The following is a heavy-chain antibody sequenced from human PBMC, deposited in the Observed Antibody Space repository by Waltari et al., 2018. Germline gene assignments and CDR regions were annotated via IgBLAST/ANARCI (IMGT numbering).Heavy chain of an antibody. J-gene: IGHJ4*02. V-gene: IGHV3-23*01. Sequence: EVQLLESGGGLVQPGGSLRLSCAASGFTFSSYAMSWVRQAPGKGLDWVSAISGSGGSTYYADSVKGRFTISRDNSKNTLYLQMNSLRAEDTAVYYCAKDQEIARYYFDYWGQGTLVTVSS. D-gene: IGHD1-26*01. CDR2: ISGSGGST. CDR1: GFTFSSYA. CDR3: AKDQEIARYYFDY.